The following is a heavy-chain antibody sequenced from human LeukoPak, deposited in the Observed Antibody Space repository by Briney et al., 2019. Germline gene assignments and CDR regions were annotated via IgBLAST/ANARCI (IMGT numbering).Heavy chain of an antibody. CDR1: GFTFTSYW. Sequence: GGSLRPSCAASGFTFTSYWMHWVRQAPGKGRVWFSRINIDGSSTTYADSVKGRFTISRDNAKNTLYLQMNSLRAEDTAVYYCARGYCSGGSCYKLNACDIWGQGTMVTVSS. CDR2: INIDGSST. CDR3: ARGYCSGGSCYKLNACDI. D-gene: IGHD2-15*01. V-gene: IGHV3-74*03. J-gene: IGHJ3*02.